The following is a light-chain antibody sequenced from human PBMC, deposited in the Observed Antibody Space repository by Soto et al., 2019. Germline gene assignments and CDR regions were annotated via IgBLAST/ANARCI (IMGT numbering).Light chain of an antibody. V-gene: IGKV3-15*01. CDR1: QSVSNN. J-gene: IGKJ1*01. CDR3: QQYNTRPRT. Sequence: EIVMTQSPATLSVSPGERGTLSCRASQSVSNNLAWYQQKPGQAPRLLIYGASTRATGIPARFSGSGSETEFTLTISSLQSEDFAVYYCQQYNTRPRTFGQGTRVEIK. CDR2: GAS.